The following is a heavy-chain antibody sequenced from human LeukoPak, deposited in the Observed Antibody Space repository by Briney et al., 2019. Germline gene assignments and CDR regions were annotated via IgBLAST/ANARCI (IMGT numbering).Heavy chain of an antibody. Sequence: GESLKISCKGSGYSFTSYWISWVRQMPGKGLEWMGRIDPGDSSTNYSSSFQGHVTISADKSISTAYLQWSSLKASDTAMYYCARGDDYGGAFDMWGQGTMVTVSS. CDR1: GYSFTSYW. J-gene: IGHJ3*02. D-gene: IGHD4-23*01. V-gene: IGHV5-10-1*01. CDR3: ARGDDYGGAFDM. CDR2: IDPGDSST.